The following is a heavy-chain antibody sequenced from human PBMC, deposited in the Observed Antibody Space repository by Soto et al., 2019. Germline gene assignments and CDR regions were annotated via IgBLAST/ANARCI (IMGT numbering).Heavy chain of an antibody. D-gene: IGHD6-19*01. CDR3: VQTTGWPGFDF. CDR1: GFAVSSKY. CDR2: IYGGGTT. J-gene: IGHJ4*02. V-gene: IGHV3-53*01. Sequence: EVQLVESGGGLIQPGGSLRLSCAASGFAVSSKYVTWVRQAPGKGLEWVSVIYGGGTTYYADSVKGRFTISRDTSKNTLYLQMNSLRAEDTAVYYCVQTTGWPGFDFWGQGTLVTVSS.